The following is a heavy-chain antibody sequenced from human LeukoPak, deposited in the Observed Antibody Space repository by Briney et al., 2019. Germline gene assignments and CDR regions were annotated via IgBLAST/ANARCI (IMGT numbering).Heavy chain of an antibody. J-gene: IGHJ4*02. CDR3: ARLDELLAFDY. V-gene: IGHV4-59*08. D-gene: IGHD2-15*01. Sequence: SETLSLTCTVSGGSTSSYYWSWIRQPPGKGLEWIGYIYYTGSTNYSPSLKSRVIISVDTSKNQFSLKLSSVTAADTAVYYCARLDELLAFDYWGQGTLVTVSS. CDR2: IYYTGST. CDR1: GGSTSSYY.